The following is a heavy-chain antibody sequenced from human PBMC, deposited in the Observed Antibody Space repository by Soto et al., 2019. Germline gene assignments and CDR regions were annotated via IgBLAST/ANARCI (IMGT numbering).Heavy chain of an antibody. V-gene: IGHV3-33*01. CDR1: GFTFSNYG. CDR2: IWLDGTNK. D-gene: IGHD3-9*01. J-gene: IGHJ4*02. CDR3: ARGLFDDILTGGFDY. Sequence: QVQLEESGGSVVQPGRSLRLSCAASGFTFSNYGMHWVRQAPGKGLEWVSFIWLDGTNKYYAASMKGRFTISRDNSKNARYLQMNSLGAEDTAVYYCARGLFDDILTGGFDYWGQGTLVTVSS.